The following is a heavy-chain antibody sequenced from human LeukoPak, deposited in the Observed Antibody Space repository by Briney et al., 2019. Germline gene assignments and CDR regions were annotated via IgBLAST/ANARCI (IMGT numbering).Heavy chain of an antibody. V-gene: IGHV3-30*02. D-gene: IGHD3-10*01. CDR3: AKDYSKTSYYGSGTYYRPNWFDP. Sequence: GGSLRLSCAASGFTFSSYNMNWVRQAPGTGLEWVAFIRSDGSNKNYADSVKGRFTISRDNSKNTLYLQMNSLRPDDTAVYYCAKDYSKTSYYGSGTYYRPNWFDPWGQGTLVTVSS. J-gene: IGHJ5*02. CDR1: GFTFSSYN. CDR2: IRSDGSNK.